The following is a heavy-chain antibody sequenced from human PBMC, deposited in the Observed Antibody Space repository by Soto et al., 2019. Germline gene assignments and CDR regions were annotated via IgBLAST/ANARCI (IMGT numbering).Heavy chain of an antibody. J-gene: IGHJ4*02. CDR3: ARLGGYYQALDS. CDR2: IYYSGT. Sequence: PSETLSLTCSVSGGSISSYYWSWIRQPPGKGLEWIAYIYYSGTSYNPSLKSRVSISVDTSKNEVSLKLTSVTAADTAVYYCARLGGYYQALDSWGQGTVVTVSS. V-gene: IGHV4-59*08. CDR1: GGSISSYY. D-gene: IGHD3-22*01.